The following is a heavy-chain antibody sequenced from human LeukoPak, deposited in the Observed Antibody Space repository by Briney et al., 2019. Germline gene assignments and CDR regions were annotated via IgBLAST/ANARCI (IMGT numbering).Heavy chain of an antibody. D-gene: IGHD1-26*01. CDR1: GGTFSSYA. CDR3: ARGAVGALSGAYPGEYYFDY. Sequence: SSVKVSCKASGGTFSSYAISWVRQAPGQGLEWMGGIIPIFGTANYAQKFQGRVTITTDKSTSTAYMELSSLRSEDTAVYYCARGAVGALSGAYPGEYYFDYWGQGTLVTVSS. J-gene: IGHJ4*02. V-gene: IGHV1-69*05. CDR2: IIPIFGTA.